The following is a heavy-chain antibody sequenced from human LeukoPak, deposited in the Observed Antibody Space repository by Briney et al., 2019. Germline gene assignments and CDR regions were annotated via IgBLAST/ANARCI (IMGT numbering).Heavy chain of an antibody. V-gene: IGHV1-18*04. CDR1: GYTFTSYG. Sequence: ASVKVSCKASGYTFTSYGISWVRQAPGQGLEWMGWISAYNGNTNYAQKLQGRVTMTTDTSTSTDYMELRSLRSDDTAVYYCARGGDIVVVTAIVPFDYWGQGTLVTVSS. D-gene: IGHD2-21*02. CDR3: ARGGDIVVVTAIVPFDY. CDR2: ISAYNGNT. J-gene: IGHJ4*02.